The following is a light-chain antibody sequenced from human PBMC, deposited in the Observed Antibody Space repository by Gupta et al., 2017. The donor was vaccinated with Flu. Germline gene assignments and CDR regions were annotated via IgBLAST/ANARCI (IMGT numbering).Light chain of an antibody. CDR3: QQYGTSEVT. J-gene: IGKJ4*01. CDR1: QTVNNNY. Sequence: EMVLTQSPATLSLSPGERATLSCGASQTVNNNYLAWYLQKPGLAPRLLIYDASIRATGIPDRFSGSGSGTDFTLTISRLEPEDFAVYYCQQYGTSEVTFGGGTRVEI. CDR2: DAS. V-gene: IGKV3D-20*01.